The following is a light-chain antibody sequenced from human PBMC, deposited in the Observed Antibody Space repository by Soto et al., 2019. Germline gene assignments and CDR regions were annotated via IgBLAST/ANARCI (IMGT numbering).Light chain of an antibody. CDR3: QLYGSSPQT. CDR1: QSVSSSY. J-gene: IGKJ1*01. V-gene: IGKV3-20*01. CDR2: GAS. Sequence: IVLTQYEGTVYLSSAERDTLSCTRSQSVSSSYLAWYQQKPGQAPRLLIYGASSRATGIPDRFSGSGSGTDFTLTISRLEPEDCAVYYCQLYGSSPQTFCQGTMGDIK.